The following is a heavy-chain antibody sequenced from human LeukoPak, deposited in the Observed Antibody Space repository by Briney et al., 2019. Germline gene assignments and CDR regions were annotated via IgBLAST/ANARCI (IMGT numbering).Heavy chain of an antibody. CDR2: INPNSGGT. D-gene: IGHD2-15*01. V-gene: IGHV1-2*04. CDR1: GYTFTDYY. J-gene: IGHJ4*02. Sequence: ASVKVSCKASGYTFTDYYIHWVRQAPGQGLEWMGWINPNSGGTNYAQKFQGWVTMTRDTSTSTVYMELSGLTSADTAVYFCARVTSPARRGRTLVAAAATPFDYWGQGTLVTVSS. CDR3: ARVTSPARRGRTLVAAAATPFDY.